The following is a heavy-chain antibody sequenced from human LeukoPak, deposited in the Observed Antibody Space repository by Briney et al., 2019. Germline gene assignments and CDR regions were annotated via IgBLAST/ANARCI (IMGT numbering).Heavy chain of an antibody. J-gene: IGHJ4*02. V-gene: IGHV3-49*03. CDR3: TRVSVLWFGELFYFDY. CDR2: IRSKAYGGTT. D-gene: IGHD3-10*01. CDR1: GFTFGDYA. Sequence: GGSLRLSCTASGFTFGDYAMSWFRQAPGMGLEWVGFIRSKAYGGTTEYAASVKGRFTISRDDSKSIAYLQMNSLKTEDTAVYYCTRVSVLWFGELFYFDYWGQGTLVTVSS.